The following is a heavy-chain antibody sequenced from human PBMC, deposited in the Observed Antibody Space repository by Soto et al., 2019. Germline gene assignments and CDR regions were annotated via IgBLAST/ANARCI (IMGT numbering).Heavy chain of an antibody. CDR1: GFTFSSYA. D-gene: IGHD3-22*01. V-gene: IGHV3-30-3*01. J-gene: IGHJ4*02. CDR2: ISYDGSNK. CDR3: ARDKDSSGYPTDY. Sequence: QVQLVESGGGVVQPGRSLRLSCAASGFTFSSYAMHWVRQAPGKGVEWVAVISYDGSNKYYADSVKGRFTLSRDNSKNTLYLQMNSLRAEDTAVYYCARDKDSSGYPTDYWGQGTLVTVSS.